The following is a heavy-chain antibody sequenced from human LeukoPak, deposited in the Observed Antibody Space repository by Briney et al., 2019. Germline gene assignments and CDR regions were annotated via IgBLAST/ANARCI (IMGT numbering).Heavy chain of an antibody. Sequence: SETLSLTCTVSGGSISSSSYYWGWIRQPAGKGLEWIGRIYTSGSTNYNPSLKSRVTMSVDTSKNQFSLKLSSVTAADTAVYYCARDSSMIVSWFDPWGQGTLVTVSS. J-gene: IGHJ5*02. V-gene: IGHV4-61*02. CDR3: ARDSSMIVSWFDP. CDR1: GGSISSSSYY. D-gene: IGHD3-22*01. CDR2: IYTSGST.